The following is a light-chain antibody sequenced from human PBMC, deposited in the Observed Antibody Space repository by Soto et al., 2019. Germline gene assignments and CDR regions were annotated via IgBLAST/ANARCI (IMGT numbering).Light chain of an antibody. CDR1: QDIRDY. CDR2: DAS. J-gene: IGKJ1*01. CDR3: QQYYNLPRT. V-gene: IGKV1-33*01. Sequence: DIRMTHSPLSLSASVGGRVTITCQASQDIRDYVNWYQQKPGRAPKLLMYDASKLETGVPSRFSGSGSGTDYTFTINSLQPEDIATYYCQQYYNLPRTFGQGTKVEIK.